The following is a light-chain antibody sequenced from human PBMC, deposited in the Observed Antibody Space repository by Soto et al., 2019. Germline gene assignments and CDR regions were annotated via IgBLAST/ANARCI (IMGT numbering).Light chain of an antibody. Sequence: DIQMTQSPSSVSASVGDRVTITCRASQGISSWLAWYQQKPGKAPELLIYGAYNLQSGVPSRFSGSGSGTDFTLTISSLQPEDFAIYFCQQTNRTPYTFGQGTKVDSK. CDR2: GAY. CDR3: QQTNRTPYT. CDR1: QGISSW. V-gene: IGKV1-12*01. J-gene: IGKJ2*01.